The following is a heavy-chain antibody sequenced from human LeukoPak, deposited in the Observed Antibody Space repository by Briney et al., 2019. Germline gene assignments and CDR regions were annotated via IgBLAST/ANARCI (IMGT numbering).Heavy chain of an antibody. J-gene: IGHJ6*04. CDR1: GYTFSSYD. CDR3: ARGGWVNDDSGALFGMDV. Sequence: ASVKVSCKASGYTFSSYDINWVRQATGQGLEWMGRMNPNSGNTNYAQKFQGRVTMTRSTSTSTAYLELSSLRSDDTAVYYCARGGWVNDDSGALFGMDVWGKGTTATVSS. V-gene: IGHV1-8*02. D-gene: IGHD3-10*01. CDR2: MNPNSGNT.